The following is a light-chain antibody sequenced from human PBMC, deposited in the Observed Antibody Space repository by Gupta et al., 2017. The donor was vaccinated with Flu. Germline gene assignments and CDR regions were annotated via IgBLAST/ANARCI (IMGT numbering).Light chain of an antibody. CDR2: DGS. J-gene: IGKJ3*01. CDR1: RGVNNY. CDR3: QQDFNHPLT. V-gene: IGKV1-33*01. Sequence: PTPVYASVGDSMSITSLVGRGVNNYLNWYVQKPGKSPQLLIHDGSNGEPGVPSRFSGSGSGTDFTLTISSLEPDDVGTYYCQQDFNHPLTFGDGTKVDIK.